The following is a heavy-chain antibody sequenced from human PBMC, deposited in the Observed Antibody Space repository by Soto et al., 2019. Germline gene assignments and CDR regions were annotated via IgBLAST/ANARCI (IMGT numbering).Heavy chain of an antibody. Sequence: PSQTLSLTCAISGASVSSRRTAWNWIRQSPSRGLEWVGRTYYRSKWYNDYAGSVKSRITINPDTSKNQFSLQLDSVTPEDTAVYYGAGGGPNYFSDMDVWYPGTTITVSS. CDR3: AGGGPNYFSDMDV. J-gene: IGHJ6*01. V-gene: IGHV6-1*01. CDR1: GASVSSRRTA. CDR2: TYYRSKWYN.